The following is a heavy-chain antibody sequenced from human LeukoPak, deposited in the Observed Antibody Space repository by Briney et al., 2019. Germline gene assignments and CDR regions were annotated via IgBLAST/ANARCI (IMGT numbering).Heavy chain of an antibody. D-gene: IGHD3-10*01. V-gene: IGHV4-59*08. CDR2: VYNIGST. Sequence: SETLSLTCIVSGDSISSYYWSWIRQPPGKGLEWIGYVYNIGSTNYNPSLKSRVTISVDTSKNQFSLKLSSVTAADTAVYYCARRYGSGRKDWFDPWGQGTLVTVSS. CDR1: GDSISSYY. J-gene: IGHJ5*02. CDR3: ARRYGSGRKDWFDP.